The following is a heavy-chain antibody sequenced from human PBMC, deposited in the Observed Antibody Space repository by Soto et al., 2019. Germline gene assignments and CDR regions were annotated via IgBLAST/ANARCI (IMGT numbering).Heavy chain of an antibody. CDR2: INHSGST. Sequence: PSETLSLTCAVYGGSFSGYYWSWIRQPPGKGLEWIGEINHSGSTNYNPSLKSRVTISVDTSKNQFSLKLSSVTAADTAVYYCARGFIGYSSSCYASTTLDYWGQGTLVTVSS. J-gene: IGHJ4*02. D-gene: IGHD6-13*01. V-gene: IGHV4-34*01. CDR3: ARGFIGYSSSCYASTTLDY. CDR1: GGSFSGYY.